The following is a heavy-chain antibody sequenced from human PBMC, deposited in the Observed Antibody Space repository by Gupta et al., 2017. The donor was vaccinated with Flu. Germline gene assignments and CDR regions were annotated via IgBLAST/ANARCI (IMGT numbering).Heavy chain of an antibody. CDR1: GGSFSGYY. D-gene: IGHD2-8*01. V-gene: IGHV4-34*01. Sequence: QVQLQQWGAGLLKPSETLSLTCAVYGGSFSGYYWSWIRQPPGKGLEWIGEINHSGSTNYNPSLKSRVTISVDTSKNQFSLKLSSVTAADTAVYYCATLPDCTNGVCYTVFGDYWGQGTLVTVSS. CDR3: ATLPDCTNGVCYTVFGDY. CDR2: INHSGST. J-gene: IGHJ4*02.